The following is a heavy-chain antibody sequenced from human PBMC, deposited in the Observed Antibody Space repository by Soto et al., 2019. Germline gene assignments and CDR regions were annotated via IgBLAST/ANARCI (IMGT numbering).Heavy chain of an antibody. J-gene: IGHJ4*02. CDR1: GDTFNFYS. D-gene: IGHD3-10*01. V-gene: IGHV1-69*02. CDR3: ASSYGSGYRAFVY. CDR2: VNPILSMS. Sequence: QVQLVQSGAEVKRPGSSVKVSCKASGDTFNFYSIKWVRQAPGVGLEWVGRVNPILSMSNYAQRFQGRVTMTADKSTSTAHMELRSLRSEDTAIYYCASSYGSGYRAFVYWGQGALVSVS.